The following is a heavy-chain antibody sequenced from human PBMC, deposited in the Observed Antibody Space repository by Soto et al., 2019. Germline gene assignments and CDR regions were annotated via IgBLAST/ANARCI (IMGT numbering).Heavy chain of an antibody. D-gene: IGHD3-3*01. CDR2: ISSSSSYI. J-gene: IGHJ6*02. Sequence: GALRLSCAASGFTFSSYSMNWVRQAPGKGLEWVSSISSSSSYIYYADSVKGRFTISRDNAKNSLYLQMNSLRAEDTAVYYCARDRPNYDFWSGYLTTYYYYGMDVWGQGTTATVSS. CDR1: GFTFSSYS. CDR3: ARDRPNYDFWSGYLTTYYYYGMDV. V-gene: IGHV3-21*01.